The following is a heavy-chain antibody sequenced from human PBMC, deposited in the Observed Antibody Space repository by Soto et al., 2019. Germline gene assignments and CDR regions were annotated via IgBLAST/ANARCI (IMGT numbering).Heavy chain of an antibody. CDR2: IYYSGST. V-gene: IGHV4-39*01. J-gene: IGHJ4*02. CDR3: ARHADYYDILTGGGPFDY. Sequence: QLQLQESGPGLVKPSETLSLTCTVSGGSISSSSYYWGWIRQPPGKGLEWIGSIYYSGSTYYNPSLKGRVTISVDTSKNQFSLKLSSVTAADTAVYYCARHADYYDILTGGGPFDYWGQGTLVTVSS. D-gene: IGHD3-9*01. CDR1: GGSISSSSYY.